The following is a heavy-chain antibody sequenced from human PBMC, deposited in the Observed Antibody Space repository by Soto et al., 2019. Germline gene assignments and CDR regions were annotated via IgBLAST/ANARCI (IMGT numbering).Heavy chain of an antibody. CDR3: ARVWYDGNSGAFDI. V-gene: IGHV1-18*01. J-gene: IGHJ3*02. Sequence: ASVKASCKASGYNFILHGISWVRQAPGQGLEWMGWISAYNGNTNYAQNFQDRVTMTTDPSTSTVNMELRSLRSEDTAVYYCARVWYDGNSGAFDIWG. CDR2: ISAYNGNT. D-gene: IGHD3-10*01. CDR1: GYNFILHG.